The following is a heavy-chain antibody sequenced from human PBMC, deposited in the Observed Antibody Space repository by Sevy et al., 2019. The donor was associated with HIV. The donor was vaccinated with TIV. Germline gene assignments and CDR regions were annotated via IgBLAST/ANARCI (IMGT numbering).Heavy chain of an antibody. D-gene: IGHD3-22*01. CDR3: TTSLTYYYDSSGYYLDLN. Sequence: GGSLRLSCAASGFTFSNAWMNWVRQAPGKGLEWVGRIKSKTDGGTTDYAAPVKGRFTISRDDSKNTLYLQMNSLKTEDTAVYYCTTSLTYYYDSSGYYLDLNWCQGTLVTVSS. CDR2: IKSKTDGGTT. CDR1: GFTFSNAW. V-gene: IGHV3-15*07. J-gene: IGHJ4*02.